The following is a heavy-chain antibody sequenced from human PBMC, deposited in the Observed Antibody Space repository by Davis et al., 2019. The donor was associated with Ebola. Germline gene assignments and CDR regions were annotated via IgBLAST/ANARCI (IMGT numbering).Heavy chain of an antibody. CDR2: INYSGTA. V-gene: IGHV4-30-4*01. Sequence: SWVRQAPGKGLEWIGYINYSGTAYFNPSVKSRITISVDTSKNQFSLKLSSVTAADTAVYYCARVSGNAFDVWGQGTVVTVSS. J-gene: IGHJ3*01. D-gene: IGHD1-26*01. CDR3: ARVSGNAFDV.